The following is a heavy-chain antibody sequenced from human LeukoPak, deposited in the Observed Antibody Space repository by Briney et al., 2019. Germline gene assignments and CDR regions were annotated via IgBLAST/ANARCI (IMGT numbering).Heavy chain of an antibody. CDR3: ARNPYSTGSLDP. J-gene: IGHJ5*02. V-gene: IGHV1-8*01. D-gene: IGHD6-19*01. CDR1: GYTFTSYD. CDR2: MNPNSGKA. Sequence: ASVKVSCKASGYTFTSYDINWVRQATGQGLEWMGWMNPNSGKAGYAQKFQGRVAMTRNTSISTVYMELSSLRSDDTAVYYCARNPYSTGSLDPWGQGTLVTVSS.